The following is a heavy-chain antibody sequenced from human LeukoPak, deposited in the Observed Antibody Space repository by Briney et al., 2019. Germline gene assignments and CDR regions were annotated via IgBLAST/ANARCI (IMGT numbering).Heavy chain of an antibody. CDR2: ITSGFAP. D-gene: IGHD1-26*01. CDR1: GRTFSNYA. V-gene: IGHV3-23*01. J-gene: IGHJ4*02. Sequence: GGSLRLSYASSGRTFSNYAMSWFRKARGKGLEWVKGITSGFAPLYADSVKGRFTISRDNSNSTSHLQLNSLRAEDTAVYYCAKDYSDSRVGDVFLEYWGQGTLVTVSS. CDR3: AKDYSDSRVGDVFLEY.